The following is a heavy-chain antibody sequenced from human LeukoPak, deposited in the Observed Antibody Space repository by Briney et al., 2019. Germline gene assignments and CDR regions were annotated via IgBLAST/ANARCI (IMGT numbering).Heavy chain of an antibody. CDR1: GFTFSSYS. J-gene: IGHJ5*02. V-gene: IGHV3-21*01. CDR3: ARERGYNWFDP. CDR2: ISISISYI. Sequence: GGSLRLSCAASGFTFSSYSMNWVRQAPGKGLECVSSISISISYIYYADSVKGRFTTSRAPTKNSLYLQMNSRRADDTAVYYCARERGYNWFDPWGEGTLVTV. D-gene: IGHD6-13*01.